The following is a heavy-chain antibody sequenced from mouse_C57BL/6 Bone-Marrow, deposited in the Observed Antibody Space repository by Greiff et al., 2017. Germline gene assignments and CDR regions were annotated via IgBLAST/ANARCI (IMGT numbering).Heavy chain of an antibody. CDR1: GYTFTDYE. J-gene: IGHJ3*01. Sequence: QVQLQQSGAELVRPGASVTLSCKASGYTFTDYEMHWVKQTPVHGLEWIGAIDPDTGGTAYNQKFKGKAILTADKSSSTAYMELRSLTSEDSAVYYRTRHDGRSGVAYWGQGTLVTVSA. V-gene: IGHV1-15*01. CDR3: TRHDGRSGVAY. CDR2: IDPDTGGT. D-gene: IGHD1-1*01.